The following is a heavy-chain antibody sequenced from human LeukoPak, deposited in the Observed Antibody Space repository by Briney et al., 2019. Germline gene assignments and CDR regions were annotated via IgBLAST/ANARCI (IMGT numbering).Heavy chain of an antibody. CDR1: GFTFSSYA. CDR3: AKVESSWYYFDY. Sequence: TGGSLRLSCAASGFTFSSYAMSWVRQAPGKGLEWVSAISGSGGSTYYADSVKGRFTISRDNSKNTLYLQMNSLRAEDTAVYYCAKVESSWYYFDYWGQGTLVTVSS. CDR2: ISGSGGST. J-gene: IGHJ4*02. V-gene: IGHV3-23*01. D-gene: IGHD6-13*01.